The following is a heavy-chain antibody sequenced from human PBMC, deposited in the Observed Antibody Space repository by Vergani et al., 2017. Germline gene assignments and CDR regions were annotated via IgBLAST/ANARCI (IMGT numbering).Heavy chain of an antibody. CDR2: IYSGGST. V-gene: IGHV3-66*01. CDR3: ARERSMGYYYYMDV. CDR1: GFTVSSNY. J-gene: IGHJ6*03. Sequence: VQLVESGGGVVQPGGSLRLSCAASGFTVSSNYMSWVRQAPGKGLEWVSVIYSGGSTYYADSVKARFTISRDNSKNTLYLQMNSLRAEDTAVYYCARERSMGYYYYMDVWGKGTTVTVSS. D-gene: IGHD2-8*01.